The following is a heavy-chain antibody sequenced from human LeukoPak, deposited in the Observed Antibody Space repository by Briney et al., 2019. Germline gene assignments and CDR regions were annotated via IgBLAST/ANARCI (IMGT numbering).Heavy chain of an antibody. CDR3: ARGSGTSPTYYYDSSGYYYLD. Sequence: SETLSLTCAVYGGSFSGYYWSWIRQPPGKGLEWIGEINHSGSTNYNPSLKSRVTISVDTSKNQFSLKLSSVTAADTAVYYCARGSGTSPTYYYDSSGYYYLDWGQGTLVTVSS. V-gene: IGHV4-34*01. CDR2: INHSGST. D-gene: IGHD3-22*01. J-gene: IGHJ4*02. CDR1: GGSFSGYY.